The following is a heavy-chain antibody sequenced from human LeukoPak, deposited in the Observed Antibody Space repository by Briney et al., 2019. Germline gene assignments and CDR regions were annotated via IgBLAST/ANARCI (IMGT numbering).Heavy chain of an antibody. CDR1: GFTFSSYS. CDR3: ARENAGSWSRGFDY. CDR2: ISSSSSYI. D-gene: IGHD6-13*01. Sequence: PGGSLRLSCAASGFTFSSYSMNWVRQAPGKGLEWVSSISSSSSYIYYADSVKGRFTISRDNAKNSLYLQMNSLRAEDTAVYYCARENAGSWSRGFDYWGQGTLATVSS. J-gene: IGHJ4*02. V-gene: IGHV3-21*01.